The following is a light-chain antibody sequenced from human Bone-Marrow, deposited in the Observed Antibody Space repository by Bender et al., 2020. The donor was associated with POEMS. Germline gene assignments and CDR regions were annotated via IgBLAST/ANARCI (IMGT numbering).Light chain of an antibody. Sequence: QSLPTQPPSAPGTPGQSLSISFFLGIIGRNPINWYQHLFGTALLLFIYADDRRPSGVPNRFSASKSGSSASLAISGLQSEDAADYYCSTWDDRLNAWLFGGGTKLTVL. CDR2: ADD. J-gene: IGLJ3*02. CDR1: IIGRNP. V-gene: IGLV1-44*01. CDR3: STWDDRLNAWL.